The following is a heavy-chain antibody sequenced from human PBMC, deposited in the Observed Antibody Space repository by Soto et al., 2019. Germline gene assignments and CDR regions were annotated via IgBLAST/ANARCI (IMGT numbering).Heavy chain of an antibody. CDR1: GFTFSSYA. CDR2: ISGSGGNT. Sequence: EVQLLESGGGLVQPGGSLRLSCAASGFTFSSYAMSWVRQAPGKGLEWVSAISGSGGNTYYADSVKGRFTISRDNSKNTLYLQMNSLRAEDPAVYYCAKDTDGATYYDFWDYWGQGTLVTVSS. J-gene: IGHJ4*02. D-gene: IGHD3-3*01. CDR3: AKDTDGATYYDFWDY. V-gene: IGHV3-23*01.